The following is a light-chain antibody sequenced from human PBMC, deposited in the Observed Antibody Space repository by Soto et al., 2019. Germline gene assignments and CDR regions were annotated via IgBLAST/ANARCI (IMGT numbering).Light chain of an antibody. CDR2: GAS. Sequence: EIVMTQSPATLSVSPGERATLSCRASQSVSSNLAWYQQKPGQAPRLLIYGASTRATGIPARFSGSGSGTEFTLTISSLQSEDFAVYYCQQYNNWPFTLGPGTKVDIK. V-gene: IGKV3-15*01. CDR1: QSVSSN. CDR3: QQYNNWPFT. J-gene: IGKJ3*01.